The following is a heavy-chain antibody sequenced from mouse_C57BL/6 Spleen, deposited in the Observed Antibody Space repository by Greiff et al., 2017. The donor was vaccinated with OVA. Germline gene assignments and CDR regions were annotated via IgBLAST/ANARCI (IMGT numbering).Heavy chain of an antibody. D-gene: IGHD1-1*01. CDR2: ISSGSSTI. CDR3: ARSRITTVVAPYYFDY. CDR1: GFTFSDYG. V-gene: IGHV5-17*01. J-gene: IGHJ2*01. Sequence: EVQLVESGGGLVKPGGSLKLSCAASGFTFSDYGMHWVRQAPEKGLEWVAYISSGSSTIYYADTVKGRFTISRDNAKNTLFLQMTSLRSEDTAMYYCARSRITTVVAPYYFDYWGQGTTLTVSS.